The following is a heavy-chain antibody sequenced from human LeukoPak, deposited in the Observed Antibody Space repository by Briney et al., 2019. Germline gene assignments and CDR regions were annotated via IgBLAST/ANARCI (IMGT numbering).Heavy chain of an antibody. V-gene: IGHV3-48*01. CDR3: ARVNLKAVAGTASDH. CDR1: GFTFSSYG. Sequence: PGESLRLSCAASGFTFSSYGMSWVRQAPGKGLEWLSHITSGGTIYYADSVKGRFTISRDNAKSSLYLQMNSLRAEDTAVYYCARVNLKAVAGTASDHWGQGTLVTVSS. CDR2: ITSGGTI. D-gene: IGHD6-19*01. J-gene: IGHJ4*02.